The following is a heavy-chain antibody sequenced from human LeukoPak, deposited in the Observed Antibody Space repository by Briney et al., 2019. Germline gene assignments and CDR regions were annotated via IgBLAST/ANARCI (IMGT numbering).Heavy chain of an antibody. CDR2: IYYSGST. CDR1: GGSISSSSYY. V-gene: IGHV4-39*01. CDR3: ARLRITMVRGVISYYFDY. J-gene: IGHJ4*02. Sequence: SETLSLTCTVSGGSISSSSYYWGWIRQPPGKGLEWIGSIYYSGSTYYNPSLKSRVTISVDTSKNQFSLKLSSVTAADTAVYYCARLRITMVRGVISYYFDYWGQGTLVTVSS. D-gene: IGHD3-10*01.